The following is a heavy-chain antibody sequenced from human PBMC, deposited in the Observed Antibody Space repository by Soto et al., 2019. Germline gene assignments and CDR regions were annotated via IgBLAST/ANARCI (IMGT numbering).Heavy chain of an antibody. CDR3: AREDVLRFLEWPQGMDV. CDR1: GSSVSTGRYY. CDR2: IYYSGST. V-gene: IGHV4-61*01. Sequence: SETLSLTGIASGSSVSTGRYYWSWIRQPPGQGLEWIGYIYYSGSTNYNPSLKSRVTISVDTSKNQFSLKLSSVTAADTAVYYCAREDVLRFLEWPQGMDVWGQGTTVTVSS. J-gene: IGHJ6*02. D-gene: IGHD3-3*01.